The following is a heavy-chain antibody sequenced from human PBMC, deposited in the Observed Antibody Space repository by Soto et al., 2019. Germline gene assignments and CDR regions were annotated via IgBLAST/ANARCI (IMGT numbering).Heavy chain of an antibody. Sequence: SETLSLTCAVYGGSFSGYYWSWIRQPPGKGLEWIGEINHSGSTNYNPSLKSRVTISVDTSKNQFSLKLSSVTAADTPVYYCATQSTGSAPYYYGMDVWRPGTTVTVSS. J-gene: IGHJ6*02. CDR2: INHSGST. D-gene: IGHD6-25*01. CDR3: ATQSTGSAPYYYGMDV. CDR1: GGSFSGYY. V-gene: IGHV4-34*01.